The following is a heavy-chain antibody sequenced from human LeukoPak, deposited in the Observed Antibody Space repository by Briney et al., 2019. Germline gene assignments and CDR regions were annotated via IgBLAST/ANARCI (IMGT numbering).Heavy chain of an antibody. J-gene: IGHJ5*02. CDR3: ARDSVRYYGGNWFDP. CDR1: GFTFSLYW. CDR2: IKEDGSEK. D-gene: IGHD3-10*01. V-gene: IGHV3-7*03. Sequence: PGGSLRLSCTASGFTFSLYWMSWVRQAPGKGLGWVANIKEDGSEKYYVDSVKGRFTISRDNAKNSLYLQMNSLRAEDTAVYYCARDSVRYYGGNWFDPWGQGTLVTVSS.